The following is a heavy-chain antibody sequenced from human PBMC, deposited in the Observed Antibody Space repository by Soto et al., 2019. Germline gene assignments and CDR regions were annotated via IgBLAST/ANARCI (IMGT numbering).Heavy chain of an antibody. CDR2: IYPGDSDT. CDR3: ARIVVVRLGYYYYYMDV. J-gene: IGHJ6*03. Sequence: GESLKISCKGSGYSFTSYWIGWVRQMPGKGLEWMGIIYPGDSDTRYSPSFQGQVTISADKSISTAYLQWSSLKASDTAMYYCARIVVVRLGYYYYYMDVWGKGTTVTVSS. V-gene: IGHV5-51*01. CDR1: GYSFTSYW. D-gene: IGHD2-2*01.